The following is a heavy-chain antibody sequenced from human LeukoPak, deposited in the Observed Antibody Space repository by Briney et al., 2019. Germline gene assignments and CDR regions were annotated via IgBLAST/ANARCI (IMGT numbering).Heavy chain of an antibody. CDR1: GYTFTGYY. D-gene: IGHD6-19*01. CDR2: INPNSGGT. Sequence: ASVKVSCKASGYTFTGYYMHWVRQAPGQGLEWMGWINPNSGGTNYAQKFQGRVTMTRDTSISTAYMELSRPRSDDTAVYYCARVLSGGIAVAGTFDYWGQGTLVTVSS. V-gene: IGHV1-2*02. J-gene: IGHJ4*02. CDR3: ARVLSGGIAVAGTFDY.